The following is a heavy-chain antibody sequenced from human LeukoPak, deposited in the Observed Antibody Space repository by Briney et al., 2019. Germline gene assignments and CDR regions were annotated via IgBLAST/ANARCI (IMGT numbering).Heavy chain of an antibody. Sequence: PGGSLRLSCAASGFPYSSYAMSWVRQAPAKGLEWVSAISGRGTSTYYADSVKGRFTISRDNSKNTLYLQMNSPTAEDTAVYYCAKVGAIDYYGSGSHFDFWGQGTLVTVSS. J-gene: IGHJ5*01. CDR1: GFPYSSYA. V-gene: IGHV3-23*01. CDR3: AKVGAIDYYGSGSHFDF. D-gene: IGHD3-10*01. CDR2: ISGRGTST.